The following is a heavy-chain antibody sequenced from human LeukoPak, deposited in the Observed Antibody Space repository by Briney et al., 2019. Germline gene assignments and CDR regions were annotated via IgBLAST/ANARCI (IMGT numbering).Heavy chain of an antibody. CDR1: GFTFSSYW. Sequence: GGSLRLSCAASGFTFSSYWMHWVRQAPGKGLMWVSRINSDGSITNYADSVKGRFTISRDNAKNTLYLQMNGLRAEDTAVYYCARVRATFSPHFGNWGQGTLVTVSS. CDR3: ARVRATFSPHFGN. V-gene: IGHV3-74*01. J-gene: IGHJ4*02. CDR2: INSDGSIT. D-gene: IGHD5-12*01.